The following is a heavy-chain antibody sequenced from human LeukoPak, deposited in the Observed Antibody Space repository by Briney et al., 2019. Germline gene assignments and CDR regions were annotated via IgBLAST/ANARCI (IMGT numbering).Heavy chain of an antibody. Sequence: ASVKVSCKASGYTFTTHDINWVRQAAGQGPEWMGWLNPKYGTTGYAQKFQGRVTMTMNTPLATVYMELSSLRSDDTAMYYCARMAPCGADCYFDLWGQGTLVTVSS. CDR2: LNPKYGTT. V-gene: IGHV1-8*01. CDR1: GYTFTTHD. D-gene: IGHD2-21*02. CDR3: ARMAPCGADCYFDL. J-gene: IGHJ4*02.